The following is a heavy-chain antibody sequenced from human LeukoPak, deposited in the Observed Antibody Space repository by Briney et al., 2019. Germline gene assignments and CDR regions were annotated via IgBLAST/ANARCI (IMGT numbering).Heavy chain of an antibody. Sequence: GRSLRLSCAASGFTFSSYGMQWVRQAPGKGLEWVAVIWYDGSNKYYADSVKGRFTISRDNAKNSLYLQMNSLRAEDTAVYYCARGAFRFITVAGYFDYWGQGTLVTVSS. D-gene: IGHD6-19*01. V-gene: IGHV3-33*01. CDR2: IWYDGSNK. CDR1: GFTFSSYG. CDR3: ARGAFRFITVAGYFDY. J-gene: IGHJ4*02.